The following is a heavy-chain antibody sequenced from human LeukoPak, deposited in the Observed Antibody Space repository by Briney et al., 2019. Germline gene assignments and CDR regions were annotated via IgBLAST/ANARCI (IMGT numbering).Heavy chain of an antibody. CDR2: IYSGGST. V-gene: IGHV3-53*01. Sequence: PGGSLRLSCAASGFTVSSNYMSWVRQAPGKGLEWVSVIYSGGSTYYADSVKGRFTISRDNSKNTLYLQMNSLRAEDTAVYYCAASMIVVVIDAFDIWGQGTMVTVSS. D-gene: IGHD3-22*01. CDR3: AASMIVVVIDAFDI. CDR1: GFTVSSNY. J-gene: IGHJ3*02.